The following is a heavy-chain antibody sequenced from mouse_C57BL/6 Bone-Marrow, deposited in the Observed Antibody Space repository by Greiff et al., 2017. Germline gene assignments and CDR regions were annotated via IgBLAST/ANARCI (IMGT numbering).Heavy chain of an antibody. CDR1: GYTFNSYW. J-gene: IGHJ3*01. V-gene: IGHV1-64*01. D-gene: IGHD2-4*01. CDR2: IHPNSGST. Sequence: QVQLLQPGAGLVKPGASVKLSCKASGYTFNSYWMHWVQQRPGQGFEWIGMIHPNSGSTNYNEKFKSKARLTVDKSSSTAYMQLSNLTSEDSAVYYCARRFYYDYGAYWSQGTLVTVSA. CDR3: ARRFYYDYGAY.